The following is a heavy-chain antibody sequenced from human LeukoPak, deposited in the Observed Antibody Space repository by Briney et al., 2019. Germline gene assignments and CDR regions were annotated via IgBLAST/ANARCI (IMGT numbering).Heavy chain of an antibody. V-gene: IGHV4-59*01. J-gene: IGHJ4*02. CDR2: IYYSGST. Sequence: SETLSLTCTVSGGSISSYYWSWIRQPPGKGLEWIGYIYYSGSTNYNPSLKSRVTISVDTSKNQFSLKLSSVTAADTAVYCCARVEAAAGFDYWGQGTLVTVSS. CDR3: ARVEAAAGFDY. CDR1: GGSISSYY. D-gene: IGHD6-13*01.